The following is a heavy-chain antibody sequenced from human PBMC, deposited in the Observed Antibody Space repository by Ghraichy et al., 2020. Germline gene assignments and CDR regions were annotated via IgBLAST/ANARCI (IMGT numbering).Heavy chain of an antibody. CDR1: GYTFTSYG. Sequence: ASVKVSCKASGYTFTSYGISWVRQAPGQGLEWMGWISAYNGNTNYAQKLQGRVTMTTDTSTSTAYMELRSLRSDDTAVYYCARDPNTYYDFWSGYTLNGLDYWGQGTLVTVSS. V-gene: IGHV1-18*01. CDR3: ARDPNTYYDFWSGYTLNGLDY. D-gene: IGHD3-3*01. J-gene: IGHJ4*02. CDR2: ISAYNGNT.